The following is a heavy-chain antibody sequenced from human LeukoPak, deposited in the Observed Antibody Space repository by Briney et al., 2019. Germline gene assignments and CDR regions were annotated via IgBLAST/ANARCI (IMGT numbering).Heavy chain of an antibody. D-gene: IGHD2-21*02. J-gene: IGHJ5*02. CDR3: ARDRGDYWFDP. CDR2: IYYTGSA. CDR1: GDSLSSSAYY. V-gene: IGHV4-39*07. Sequence: SETMSLTCTVYGDSLSSSAYYWDWIRQPPGKGLESIGCIYYTGSAYYNPSLKSRVTISIDTSKSQFSLILNSVTAADTAVYYCARDRGDYWFDPWGPGTLVTVSS.